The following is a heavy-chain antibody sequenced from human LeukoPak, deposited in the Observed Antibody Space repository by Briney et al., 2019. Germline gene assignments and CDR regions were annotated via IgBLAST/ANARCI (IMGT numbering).Heavy chain of an antibody. CDR1: GFTCRRNW. J-gene: IGHJ6*03. D-gene: IGHD1-1*01. Sequence: GASLRLSCADSGFTCRRNWMHWVRQAPGKGLVWVSHINADGHSTGFADSVEGRFTISRDTAKNTLYLQISGLRVEDTAVYYCACQTTYDSYYMDVWGKGTTVTVSS. CDR3: ACQTTYDSYYMDV. V-gene: IGHV3-74*01. CDR2: INADGHST.